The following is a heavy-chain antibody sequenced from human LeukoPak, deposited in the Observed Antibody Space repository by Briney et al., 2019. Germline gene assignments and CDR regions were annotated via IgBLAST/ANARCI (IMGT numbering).Heavy chain of an antibody. CDR1: GFTFSSYS. V-gene: IGHV3-21*01. CDR2: ISSRSSYI. J-gene: IGHJ5*02. CDR3: AADDWFDP. D-gene: IGHD3-16*01. Sequence: GGSLRLSCAASGFTFSSYSMNWVRQAPGKGLEWVSSISSRSSYIYYADSVKGRFTISRDNAKNSLYLQMNSLRAEDTAVYYCAADDWFDPWGQGTLVTVSS.